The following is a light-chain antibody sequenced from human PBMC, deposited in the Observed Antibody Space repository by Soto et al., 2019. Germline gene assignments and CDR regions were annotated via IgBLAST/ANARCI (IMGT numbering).Light chain of an antibody. CDR3: QQYGSSPIT. CDR1: QSVSDN. CDR2: SAS. Sequence: EIVMTHSPATLAVSPVEGATLSCRASQSVSDNLAWYQQKPGQAPRLLIYSASTRATGIPDRFSGSGSGTDFTLTISRLEPEDFAVYYCQQYGSSPITFGQGTRLEIK. V-gene: IGKV3-20*01. J-gene: IGKJ5*01.